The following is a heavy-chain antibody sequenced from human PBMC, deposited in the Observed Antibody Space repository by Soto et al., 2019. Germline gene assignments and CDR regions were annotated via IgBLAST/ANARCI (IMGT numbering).Heavy chain of an antibody. V-gene: IGHV3-48*02. D-gene: IGHD3-9*01. CDR2: ISSGGRNT. CDR3: VRERGNCDWPPLGDFDH. J-gene: IGHJ4*01. Sequence: PGGSLRLSCTASGFMLSTYSMNWVRQAPGRGLEWIAYISSGGRNTYYADYVKGRLTNSRDNAEISLYLHVVSLRDEDTAVYYCVRERGNCDWPPLGDFDHWGHGTLVTVSS. CDR1: GFMLSTYS.